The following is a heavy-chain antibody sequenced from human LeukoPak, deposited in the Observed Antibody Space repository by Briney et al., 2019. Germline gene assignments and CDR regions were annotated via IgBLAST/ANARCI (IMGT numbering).Heavy chain of an antibody. D-gene: IGHD4-17*01. J-gene: IGHJ6*03. CDR2: IKQDGSEK. V-gene: IGHV3-7*01. CDR3: AREVAGDYSYYYYYYYMDV. CDR1: GFTFRNHG. Sequence: GGSLRLSCAYSGFTFRNHGMHWVRQAPGKGLEWVANIKQDGSEKYYVDSVKGRFTISRDNAKNSLYLQMNSLRAEDTAVYYCAREVAGDYSYYYYYYYMDVWDKGTTVTVSS.